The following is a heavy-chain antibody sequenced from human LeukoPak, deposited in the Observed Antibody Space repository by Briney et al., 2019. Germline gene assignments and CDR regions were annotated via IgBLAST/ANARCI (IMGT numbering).Heavy chain of an antibody. CDR1: GFTFSSYG. CDR3: AKDVSSWTDYYYYYMDV. J-gene: IGHJ6*03. Sequence: GGSLRLSCAASGFTFSSYGMSWVRQAPGKGLEWVSAISGSGGSTYYADSVKGRFTISRDNSKNTLYLQMNSLRAEDTAVYYCAKDVSSWTDYYYYYMDVWGKGTTVTVSS. D-gene: IGHD6-13*01. V-gene: IGHV3-23*01. CDR2: ISGSGGST.